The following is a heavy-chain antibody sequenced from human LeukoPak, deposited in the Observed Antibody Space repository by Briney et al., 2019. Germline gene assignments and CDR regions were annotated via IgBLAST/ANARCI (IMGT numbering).Heavy chain of an antibody. Sequence: GGSLRLSCAASGFSFMNAWMIWVRQAPGKGLEWVGRIKSNADGGTPDYVAPARGRFTISRDDSKNTLYLQMNSLETEDTAVYYCTTFYHEYSPYWGRGTLVTVSS. D-gene: IGHD2/OR15-2a*01. CDR2: IKSNADGGTP. CDR3: TTFYHEYSPY. CDR1: GFSFMNAW. J-gene: IGHJ4*02. V-gene: IGHV3-15*01.